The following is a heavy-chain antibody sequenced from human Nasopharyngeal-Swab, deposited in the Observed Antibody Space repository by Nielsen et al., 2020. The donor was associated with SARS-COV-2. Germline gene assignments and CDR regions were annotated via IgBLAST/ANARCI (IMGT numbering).Heavy chain of an antibody. V-gene: IGHV3-74*01. CDR2: INPAGSTT. CDR3: TRAGSYRFDY. D-gene: IGHD1-26*01. CDR1: GFTFSDYW. J-gene: IGHJ4*02. Sequence: GESLKISCAPSGFTFSDYWMHWVRQAPGKGLVWVSRINPAGSTTDYEDSVRGRFTISRDNAKNTLYLQMNSLTVEDSAVYFCTRAGSYRFDYRGQGTLVTVSS.